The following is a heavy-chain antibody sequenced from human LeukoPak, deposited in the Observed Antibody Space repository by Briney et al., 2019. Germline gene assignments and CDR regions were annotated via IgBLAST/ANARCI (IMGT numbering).Heavy chain of an antibody. CDR1: GGSISSGGYY. CDR2: IYYSGST. V-gene: IGHV4-31*03. J-gene: IGHJ5*02. CDR3: ARETYSGYTRNWFDP. Sequence: PSETLSLTCTVSGGSISSGGYYWSWIRQHPGKGLEWIGYIYYSGSTYYNPSLKSRVTISVDTSKNQFSLKLSSVTAADTAVYYCARETYSGYTRNWFDPWGQGTLVTVSS. D-gene: IGHD5-12*01.